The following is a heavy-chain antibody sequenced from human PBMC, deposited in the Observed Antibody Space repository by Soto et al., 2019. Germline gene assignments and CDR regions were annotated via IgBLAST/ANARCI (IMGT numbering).Heavy chain of an antibody. CDR3: ALGGYNYGRPFDF. D-gene: IGHD5-18*01. CDR2: IYYSGN. CDR1: GGSISNFH. Sequence: SETLSLTCNVSGGSISNFHFIWRRHPPGKGLEWIGYIYYSGNYYNPSLTSRVSMSLDKSKNQFSLHLKSVTAADTALYFCALGGYNYGRPFDFWGQGTRVTVSS. J-gene: IGHJ4*02. V-gene: IGHV4-59*01.